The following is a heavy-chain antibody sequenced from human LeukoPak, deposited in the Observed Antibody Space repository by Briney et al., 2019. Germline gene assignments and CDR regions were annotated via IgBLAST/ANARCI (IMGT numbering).Heavy chain of an antibody. V-gene: IGHV3-21*01. Sequence: GGPLRLSCAASGFTFYDYGMTWVRQAPGKGLEWVSSISSSSSYIYYADSVKGRFTISRDNAKNSLYLQMNSLRAEDTAVYYCARGGYVRYFDYWGQGTLVTVSS. CDR2: ISSSSSYI. CDR1: GFTFYDYG. J-gene: IGHJ4*02. D-gene: IGHD5-12*01. CDR3: ARGGYVRYFDY.